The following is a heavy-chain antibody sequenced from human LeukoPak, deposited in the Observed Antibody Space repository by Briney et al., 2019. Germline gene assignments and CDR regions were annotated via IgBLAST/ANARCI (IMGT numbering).Heavy chain of an antibody. CDR3: ARLRYCNRASCHNHPKDGFEI. D-gene: IGHD2/OR15-2a*01. J-gene: IGHJ3*02. V-gene: IGHV5-51*01. CDR1: GYNFDNYW. Sequence: GESLRISCRGSGYNFDNYWMGWVRQMPGKGLEWMGIIYPGDSDTRYRPSFKGQVILSADKSITTAYLQWSSLKASDTAMYYCARLRYCNRASCHNHPKDGFEIWGQGTMVTVSS. CDR2: IYPGDSDT.